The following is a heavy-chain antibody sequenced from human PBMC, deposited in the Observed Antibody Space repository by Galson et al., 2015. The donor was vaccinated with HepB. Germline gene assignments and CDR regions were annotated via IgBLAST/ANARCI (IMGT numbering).Heavy chain of an antibody. V-gene: IGHV6-1*01. CDR2: TYYRSKWYN. J-gene: IGHJ3*02. Sequence: CAISGDSVSSNSAAWNWIRQSPSRGLEWLGRTYYRSKWYNDYAVSVKSRITINPDTSKNQFSLQLNSVTPEDTAVYYCVRSVIVVVPAAIPAEVAFDIWGQGTMVTVSS. CDR3: VRSVIVVVPAAIPAEVAFDI. CDR1: GDSVSSNSAA. D-gene: IGHD2-2*02.